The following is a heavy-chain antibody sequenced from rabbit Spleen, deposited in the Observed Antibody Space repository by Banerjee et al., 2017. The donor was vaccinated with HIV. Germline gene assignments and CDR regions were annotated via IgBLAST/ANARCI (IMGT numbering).Heavy chain of an antibody. D-gene: IGHD7-1*01. V-gene: IGHV1S45*01. J-gene: IGHJ4*01. CDR1: GIDFSRSYY. Sequence: QQQLEESGGGLVKPGGTLTLTCKASGIDFSRSYYMCWVRQAPGKGLEWIACIGGAGGGGSAYANWAKGRFTISKISSTTVTLQLTSLTAADAATYFCARDLTGTSHFNLWGPGTLVTVS. CDR2: IGGAGGGGS. CDR3: ARDLTGTSHFNL.